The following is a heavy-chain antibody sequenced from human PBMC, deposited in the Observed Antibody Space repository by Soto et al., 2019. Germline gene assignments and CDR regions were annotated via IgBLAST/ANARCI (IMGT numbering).Heavy chain of an antibody. Sequence: QVQLVESGGGVVRPGRSLRLSCAASGFTLSTYAMHWVRQAPGKGLEWVAVISYDGSNKYYADSVKGRLAISRDNSKNTLFLQMNSLRVEDTAVYYCARDFLAAPDIFDLWGQGTMVTVSS. J-gene: IGHJ3*01. V-gene: IGHV3-30*09. CDR3: ARDFLAAPDIFDL. CDR1: GFTLSTYA. CDR2: ISYDGSNK. D-gene: IGHD6-25*01.